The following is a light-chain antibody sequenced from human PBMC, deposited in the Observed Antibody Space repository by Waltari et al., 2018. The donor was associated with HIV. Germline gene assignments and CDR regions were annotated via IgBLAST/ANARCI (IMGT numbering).Light chain of an antibody. J-gene: IGLJ3*02. CDR3: QSADSSGTGV. CDR2: EDS. V-gene: IGLV3-25*03. Sequence: SYELTQPPSVSVSPSQTASITCSGDAFRKKYAYWYQQKPGQAPVLVIYEDSDRPSGIPERFSGSSSGTTVTLTISGVQAEDEADYYCQSADSSGTGVFGGGTKLTVL. CDR1: AFRKKY.